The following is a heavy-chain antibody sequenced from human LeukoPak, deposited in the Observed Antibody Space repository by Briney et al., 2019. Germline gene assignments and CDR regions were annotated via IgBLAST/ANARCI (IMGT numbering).Heavy chain of an antibody. Sequence: GGSLRVSSAASGFRVSSNYVSWVRQAPGKRLEWVSALYSGGATYYADSVKGRFTISRDNSKNTLYLQMNSLRVEDTAVYYCARQVGAITLFEHWGQGTLVTVSS. CDR1: GFRVSSNY. CDR2: LYSGGAT. V-gene: IGHV3-53*01. CDR3: ARQVGAITLFEH. D-gene: IGHD1-26*01. J-gene: IGHJ4*02.